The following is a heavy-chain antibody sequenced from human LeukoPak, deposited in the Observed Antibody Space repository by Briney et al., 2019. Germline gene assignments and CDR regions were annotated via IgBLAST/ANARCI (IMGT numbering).Heavy chain of an antibody. Sequence: ESGPTLVNPTQTLTLTCSFSGLSLSTSGVSVGWIRQPPGKALEWLALIYWDDDKRYSPSLKSRLTITKDTSKNQVVLTMTNMDPVDTATYYCAHRRDSSGWYPFDYWGQGTLVTVSS. CDR2: IYWDDDK. CDR1: GLSLSTSGVS. V-gene: IGHV2-5*02. CDR3: AHRRDSSGWYPFDY. J-gene: IGHJ4*02. D-gene: IGHD6-19*01.